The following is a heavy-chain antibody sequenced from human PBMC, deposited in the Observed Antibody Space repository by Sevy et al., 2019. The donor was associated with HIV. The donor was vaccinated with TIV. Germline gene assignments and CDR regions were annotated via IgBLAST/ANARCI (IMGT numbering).Heavy chain of an antibody. Sequence: ASVKVSCKASGYTFTSYGISWVRQAPGQGLEWMGWISAYNGNTNYAQKLQGRVTMTKDTSTSTAYMELRGLRSDDTAGYYCARVGYDYVWGSYQATVGDYWGQGTLVTVSS. D-gene: IGHD3-16*01. CDR1: GYTFTSYG. V-gene: IGHV1-18*04. CDR2: ISAYNGNT. CDR3: ARVGYDYVWGSYQATVGDY. J-gene: IGHJ4*02.